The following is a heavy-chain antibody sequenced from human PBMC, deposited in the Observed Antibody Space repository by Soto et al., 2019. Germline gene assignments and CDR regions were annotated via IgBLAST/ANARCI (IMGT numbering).Heavy chain of an antibody. J-gene: IGHJ6*02. CDR2: IIPISDTT. V-gene: IGHV1-69*01. Sequence: QVQLVQSGAEVKKPGSSVKVSCKASGGTFSSYAISWVRQAPGQGLEWMGGIIPISDTTNYAQKFQGRVTITSDESTSTAYMELSSMRSEDTAVYYCATSQGSSASLEIYYCYYDGMDVWGQGTTVTVSS. CDR1: GGTFSSYA. D-gene: IGHD2-2*01. CDR3: ATSQGSSASLEIYYCYYDGMDV.